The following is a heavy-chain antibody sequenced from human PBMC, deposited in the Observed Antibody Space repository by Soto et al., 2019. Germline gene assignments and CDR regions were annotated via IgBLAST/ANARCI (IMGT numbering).Heavy chain of an antibody. CDR1: EFTFSSNA. J-gene: IGHJ5*02. CDR3: AKDFTAYLSSWFHL. D-gene: IGHD6-13*01. V-gene: IGHV3-23*01. CDR2: ITGSGSTT. Sequence: EVQLLESGGGLVQPGGSLRLSCAASEFTFSSNAMHWVRQAPGKVLEWVSGITGSGSTTFYAHSVKGRFTISRDNSKNTLYLHMSSLRAEDTAIYYCAKDFTAYLSSWFHLWGQGTLVTVSS.